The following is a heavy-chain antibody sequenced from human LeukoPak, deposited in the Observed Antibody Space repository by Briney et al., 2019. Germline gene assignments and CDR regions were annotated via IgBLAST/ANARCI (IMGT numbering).Heavy chain of an antibody. D-gene: IGHD2-2*01. Sequence: SETLSLTCTVSGGSISSGGYYWSWIRQHPGKGLEWIGYIYYSGSTYYNPSLKSRVTISVDTSKNQFSLKLSSVTVADTAVYYCARYIVVVPAATIPRGPYFDYWGQGTLVTVSS. V-gene: IGHV4-31*03. CDR1: GGSISSGGYY. CDR3: ARYIVVVPAATIPRGPYFDY. J-gene: IGHJ4*02. CDR2: IYYSGST.